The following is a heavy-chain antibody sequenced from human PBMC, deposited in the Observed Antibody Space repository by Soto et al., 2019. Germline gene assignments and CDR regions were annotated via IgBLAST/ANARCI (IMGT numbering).Heavy chain of an antibody. Sequence: QAQLVESGGGVVQPGRSLRLSCAASEFTFNTYAMHWVRQAPGKGLEWVAGIAYAGNDKYYADSVKGRFTISRDNSKNALYLQINNLRPEDTAMYYCARDVGNYVPYYYGMDVWGQGTTVTVSS. J-gene: IGHJ6*02. CDR3: ARDVGNYVPYYYGMDV. D-gene: IGHD1-7*01. V-gene: IGHV3-30*03. CDR1: EFTFNTYA. CDR2: IAYAGNDK.